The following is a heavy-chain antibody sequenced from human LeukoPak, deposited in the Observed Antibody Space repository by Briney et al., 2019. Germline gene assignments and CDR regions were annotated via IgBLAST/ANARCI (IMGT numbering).Heavy chain of an antibody. CDR2: ISGSGDST. CDR3: ARDHRGVRDYFDY. D-gene: IGHD3-10*01. V-gene: IGHV3-23*01. J-gene: IGHJ4*02. CDR1: GFTFSSFA. Sequence: GGSLRLSCAASGFTFSSFALSWVRQAPGKGLEWVSSISGSGDSTYYMESVKGRFTISRDNSKNTLYLQMNSLRAEDTAVYYCARDHRGVRDYFDYWGQGTLVTVSS.